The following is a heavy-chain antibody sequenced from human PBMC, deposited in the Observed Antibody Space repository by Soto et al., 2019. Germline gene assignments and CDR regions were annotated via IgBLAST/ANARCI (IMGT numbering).Heavy chain of an antibody. CDR3: ARARSIVGATDY. D-gene: IGHD1-26*01. V-gene: IGHV4-34*01. Sequence: PSETLSLTCAVYGGSFSGYYWSWIRQPPGKGLEWIGEINHSGSTNYNPSLKSRVTISVDTSKNQFPLKLSSVTAADTAVYYCARARSIVGATDYWGQGTLVTVSS. J-gene: IGHJ4*02. CDR1: GGSFSGYY. CDR2: INHSGST.